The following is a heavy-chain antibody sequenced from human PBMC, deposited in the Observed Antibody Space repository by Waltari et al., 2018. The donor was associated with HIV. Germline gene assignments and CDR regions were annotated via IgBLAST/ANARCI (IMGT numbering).Heavy chain of an antibody. CDR2: LGSGGSVV. D-gene: IGHD7-27*01. V-gene: IGHV3-48*01. Sequence: VQLGESGGGWVQPGGSLGLSCAASGFTFGTYSMNWVRQAPGGGLECVSYLGSGGSVVYYADSGKGRFTVSRDNAKNSLYLEMNSLTVDDTALYFCARDADHWEQHYFDVWGQGTPVTVSP. CDR1: GFTFGTYS. CDR3: ARDADHWEQHYFDV. J-gene: IGHJ4*02.